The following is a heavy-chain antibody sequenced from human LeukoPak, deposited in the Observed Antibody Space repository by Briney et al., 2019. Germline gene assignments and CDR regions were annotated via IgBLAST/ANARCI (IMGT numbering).Heavy chain of an antibody. CDR1: GGSISSSSYY. Sequence: SETLSLTCTVSGGSISSSSYYWGWIRQPPGTGLEWIGSIYYSGSTYYNPSLKSRVTISVDTSKNQFSLKLSSVTAADTAVYYCAPFPRRDFWSGYFPREVDWGQGTLVSVSS. CDR2: IYYSGST. V-gene: IGHV4-39*01. D-gene: IGHD3-3*01. CDR3: APFPRRDFWSGYFPREVD. J-gene: IGHJ4*02.